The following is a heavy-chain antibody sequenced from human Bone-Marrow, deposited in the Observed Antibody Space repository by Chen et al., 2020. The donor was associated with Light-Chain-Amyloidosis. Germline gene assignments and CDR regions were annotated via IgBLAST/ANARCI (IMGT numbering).Heavy chain of an antibody. V-gene: IGHV3-11*01. CDR2: ISSSGSTI. CDR1: GFTFSDYY. D-gene: IGHD1-7*01. CDR3: ARVNWNYSYYYYGMDV. J-gene: IGHJ6*02. Sequence: QVQLVESGGGLVKPGGSLRLSCAASGFTFSDYYMSWIRQAPGKWLEWVSYISSSGSTIYYSDSVKGXXTXXXXXXXXXXXXXXXXXXXXXXXXXYCARVNWNYSYYYYGMDVWGQGTTVTVSS.